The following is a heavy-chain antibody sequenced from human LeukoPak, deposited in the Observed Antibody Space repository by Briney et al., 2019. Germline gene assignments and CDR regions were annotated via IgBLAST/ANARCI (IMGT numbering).Heavy chain of an antibody. Sequence: GGSLRLSCAASGFTFSSYAMHWVRQAPGKGLEWVAVISYDGSNKYYADSVKGRFTISRDNSKNTLHLQMNSLRAEDTAVYYCAKDRGHDYGDYTFDYWGQGTLVTVSS. CDR3: AKDRGHDYGDYTFDY. CDR2: ISYDGSNK. J-gene: IGHJ4*02. CDR1: GFTFSSYA. V-gene: IGHV3-30-3*01. D-gene: IGHD4-17*01.